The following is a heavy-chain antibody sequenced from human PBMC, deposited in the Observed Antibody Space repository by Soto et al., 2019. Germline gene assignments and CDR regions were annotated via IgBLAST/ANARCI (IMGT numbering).Heavy chain of an antibody. CDR1: GFTFSSYW. J-gene: IGHJ4*02. V-gene: IGHV3-7*01. CDR2: IKGDGSET. D-gene: IGHD2-15*01. CDR3: ARDIVVLVGATEGSDF. Sequence: PGGSLRLSCAASGFTFSSYWMSWARQAPGKGLQWVANIKGDGSETYCPDFVKGRFTVSRDNAQNSLYLQMNSLRDEDTAVYYCARDIVVLVGATEGSDFWGQGTQVTVSS.